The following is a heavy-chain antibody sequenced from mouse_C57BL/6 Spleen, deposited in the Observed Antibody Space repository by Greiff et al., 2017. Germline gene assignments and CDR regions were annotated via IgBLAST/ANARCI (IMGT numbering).Heavy chain of an antibody. V-gene: IGHV1-69*01. CDR1: GYTFTSYW. CDR2: IDPSDSYT. Sequence: QVQLQQPGAELVMPGASVKLSCKASGYTFTSYWMHWVKQRPGQGLEWIGEIDPSDSYTNSNQNFKGKSTLSVDKSSSTAYMQLSSLTSEDSAVYYCARLGLTTVASFDVWGTGTTVTVSS. D-gene: IGHD1-1*01. CDR3: ARLGLTTVASFDV. J-gene: IGHJ1*03.